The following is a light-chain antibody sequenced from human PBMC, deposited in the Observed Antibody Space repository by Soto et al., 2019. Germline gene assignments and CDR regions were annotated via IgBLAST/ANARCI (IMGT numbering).Light chain of an antibody. CDR2: DAS. CDR3: QQRSNWPMYT. CDR1: QSVSSY. J-gene: IGKJ2*01. V-gene: IGKV3-11*01. Sequence: EIVLTQAPATLSLSPGERATLSCRASQSVSSYLAWSQQKPGQAPRLLIYDASNRATGIPARFSGSGSGTDFTLTISSLEPEDFAVYYCQQRSNWPMYTFGQGTKREIK.